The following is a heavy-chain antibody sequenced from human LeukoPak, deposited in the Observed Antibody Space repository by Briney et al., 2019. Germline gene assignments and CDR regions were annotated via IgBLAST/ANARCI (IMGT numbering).Heavy chain of an antibody. J-gene: IGHJ4*02. CDR3: ARAMRSGYDY. CDR2: ISSNSDSI. CDR1: GFTFGNYG. V-gene: IGHV3-48*02. D-gene: IGHD5-12*01. Sequence: GGSLRLSCAASGFTFGNYGMNWVRQAPGKRLEWVSYISSNSDSIYYADSVKGRFTISRDNAENSLYLQMNSLRDEDTAVYYCARAMRSGYDYWGQGTLVTVSS.